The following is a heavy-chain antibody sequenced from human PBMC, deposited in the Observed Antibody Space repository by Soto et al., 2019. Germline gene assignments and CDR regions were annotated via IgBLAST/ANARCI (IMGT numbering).Heavy chain of an antibody. CDR2: ISSNGGST. CDR3: VKGSPPVHDGYIYYFDY. CDR1: GFTFSSYA. D-gene: IGHD5-12*01. J-gene: IGHJ4*02. V-gene: IGHV3-64D*08. Sequence: PGGSLRLSCSASGFTFSSYAMHWVRQAPGKGLEYVSAISSNGGSTYYADSVKGRFTISRDNSKNTLYLQMSSLRAEDTAVYYCVKGSPPVHDGYIYYFDYWGQGTLVTVSS.